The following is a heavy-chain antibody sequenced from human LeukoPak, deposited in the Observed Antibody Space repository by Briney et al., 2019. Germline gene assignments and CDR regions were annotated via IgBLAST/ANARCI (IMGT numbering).Heavy chain of an antibody. V-gene: IGHV3-30*18. CDR3: AKDPHPFKKAAAYYFDY. D-gene: IGHD6-13*01. Sequence: GRSLRLSCAASGFTFSSYGIHWVRQAPGKGLQWVAVISYDGTYKYYADSVKDRFTISRDNSKNTLYLQMNSLRADDTAVYHCAKDPHPFKKAAAYYFDYWGQGTLVNVSS. J-gene: IGHJ4*02. CDR1: GFTFSSYG. CDR2: ISYDGTYK.